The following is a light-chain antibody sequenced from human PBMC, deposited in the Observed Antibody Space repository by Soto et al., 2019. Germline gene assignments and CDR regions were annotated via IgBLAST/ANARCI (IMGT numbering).Light chain of an antibody. V-gene: IGLV2-14*01. CDR1: SSDVGGYNY. Sequence: QPVLTQPASVSGSPGQSITISCTGTSSDVGGYNYVSWYQQHPGKAPKLMIYEVSNRPSGVSDRFSGSRSGNTASLTISGLQAEDESDYYCISYTRSSTWVFGGGTKLTVL. CDR3: ISYTRSSTWV. J-gene: IGLJ3*02. CDR2: EVS.